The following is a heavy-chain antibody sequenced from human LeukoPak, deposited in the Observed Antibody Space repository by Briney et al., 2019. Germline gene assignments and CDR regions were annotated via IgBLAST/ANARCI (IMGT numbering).Heavy chain of an antibody. V-gene: IGHV3-21*01. CDR1: GFTFSSYS. CDR3: ALGGYGGEGFAY. J-gene: IGHJ4*03. CDR2: ISSSSSYI. Sequence: GGSLRLSCAASGFTFSSYSMNRVRQAPGKGLEWVSSISSSSSYIYYADSVKGRFTISRDNAKNSLYLQMNSLRAEDTAVYYFALGGYGGEGFAYGGRGPLLTVPS. D-gene: IGHD5-12*01.